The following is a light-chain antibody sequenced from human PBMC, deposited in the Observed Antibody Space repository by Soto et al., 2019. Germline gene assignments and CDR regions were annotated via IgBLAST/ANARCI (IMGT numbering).Light chain of an antibody. CDR2: GVS. CDR1: QSVSRY. CDR3: QQYVTSPLT. V-gene: IGKV3-20*01. J-gene: IGKJ4*01. Sequence: ESVLTQSPVTLSLSPGERATLSCRASQSVSRYLAWYQQKPGQAPRLLTYGVSSRATGIPDRFSGSGSGTDFTLTISRLEPEDFAVYYCQQYVTSPLTFGGGTKVDIK.